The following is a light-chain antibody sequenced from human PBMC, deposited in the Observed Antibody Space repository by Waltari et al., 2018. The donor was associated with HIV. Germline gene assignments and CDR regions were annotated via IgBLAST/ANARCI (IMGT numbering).Light chain of an antibody. CDR3: AVWDDSLRGGV. CDR1: NSTIGSNS. V-gene: IGLV1-47*01. CDR2: RED. Sequence: QSVVTQPPSASGTPGQRVVISCSGSNSTIGSNSVNWSKQVPGAAPKILIYREDQRFSGVPDRFSGSKSATSAALAISELRSEDEADYYCAVWDDSLRGGVFGGGTKLTVL. J-gene: IGLJ3*02.